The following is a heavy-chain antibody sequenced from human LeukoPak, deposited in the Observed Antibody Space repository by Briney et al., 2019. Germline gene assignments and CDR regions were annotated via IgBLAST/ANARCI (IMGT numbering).Heavy chain of an antibody. D-gene: IGHD4-17*01. Sequence: SETLSLTCAVYGGSFNSYYWNWIRQPPGKGVEWIVEISHTGATKYNPSLKSRVTISVDTSKKYFSLNLASVTAADTAMYYCVLSYVTTMTTSDYWGQGTLVTVSS. CDR2: ISHTGAT. J-gene: IGHJ4*02. CDR3: VLSYVTTMTTSDY. V-gene: IGHV4-34*01. CDR1: GGSFNSYY.